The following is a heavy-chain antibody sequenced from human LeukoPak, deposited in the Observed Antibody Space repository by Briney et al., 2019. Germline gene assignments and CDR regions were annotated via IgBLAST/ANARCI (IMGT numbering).Heavy chain of an antibody. D-gene: IGHD3-22*01. CDR1: GGTFSSYA. Sequence: ASVKVSCKASGGTFSSYAISWVRQAPGQGLEWMGGIIPIFGTANYAQKFQGRVTITADESTSTAYMELSSLRSEDTAVYYCARFARSGYSGIHRGIDYWGQGTLVTVSS. V-gene: IGHV1-69*13. CDR3: ARFARSGYSGIHRGIDY. J-gene: IGHJ4*02. CDR2: IIPIFGTA.